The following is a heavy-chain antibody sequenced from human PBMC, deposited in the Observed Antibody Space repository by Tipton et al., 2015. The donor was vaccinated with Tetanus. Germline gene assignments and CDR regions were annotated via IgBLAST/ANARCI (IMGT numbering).Heavy chain of an antibody. D-gene: IGHD5-18*01. CDR1: GASLRSGDYN. Sequence: TLSLTCSVSGASLRSGDYNWSWIRQPPGKGLEWLAYISDIGLSNSNYFLKSRITISRDTSRNQFSLKLTSVTAADTAVYYCARMGFTYGQVVYWGQGTLVTVAS. CDR3: ARMGFTYGQVVY. V-gene: IGHV4-61*08. J-gene: IGHJ4*02. CDR2: ISDIGLS.